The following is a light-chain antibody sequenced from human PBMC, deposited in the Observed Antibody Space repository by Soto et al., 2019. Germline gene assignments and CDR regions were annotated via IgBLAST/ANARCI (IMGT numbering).Light chain of an antibody. J-gene: IGLJ2*01. CDR2: DAT. CDR3: CSYAGSYTYVV. Sequence: QSALTQPASVSGSPGQSITISCTRTSNDFGTYYFVSWYQQHPDKAPKLIIYDATKRPSGVPDRFSGSKSGNTASLTISGLQAEDEADYYCCSYAGSYTYVVFGGGTKLTVL. CDR1: SNDFGTYYF. V-gene: IGLV2-11*01.